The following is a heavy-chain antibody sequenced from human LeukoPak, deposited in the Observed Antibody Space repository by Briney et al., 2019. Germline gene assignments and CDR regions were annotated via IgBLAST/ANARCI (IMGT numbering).Heavy chain of an antibody. V-gene: IGHV1-24*01. CDR1: GYTLTELS. CDR3: ATRVLDYGGNLPYDY. Sequence: ASVKVSCKVSGYTLTELSMHWVRQAPGKGLEWMGGFDPEDGETIYAQKFQGRVTMTEDTSTDTAYMELSSLRSEDTAVYYCATRVLDYGGNLPYDYWGQGTLVTVSS. CDR2: FDPEDGET. J-gene: IGHJ4*02. D-gene: IGHD4-23*01.